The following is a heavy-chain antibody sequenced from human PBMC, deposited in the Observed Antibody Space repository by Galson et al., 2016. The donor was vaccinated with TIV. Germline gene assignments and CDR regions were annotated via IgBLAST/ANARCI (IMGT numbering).Heavy chain of an antibody. Sequence: SLRLSCAASGFTFRDYWMSWVRQAPGRGLERVANINHGGSEKYYVDAVRGRSSVSRDDAESSLHLQMDSLRAEDTAVYYCVKIDFGRPNEPYFFDYWGQGTPVTFSS. CDR1: GFTFRDYW. D-gene: IGHD4/OR15-4a*01. V-gene: IGHV3-7*02. CDR3: VKIDFGRPNEPYFFDY. CDR2: INHGGSEK. J-gene: IGHJ4*02.